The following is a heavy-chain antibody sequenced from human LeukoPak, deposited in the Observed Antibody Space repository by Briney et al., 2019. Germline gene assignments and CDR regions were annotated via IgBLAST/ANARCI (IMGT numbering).Heavy chain of an antibody. CDR3: TSKQDY. Sequence: PGGSLRLSCAASGFTFSSHWMHWVRHAPGKGLVWVSRINTDGSSTSYADSVKGRFTISRDNAKNTLYLQMNSLRAEDTAVYYCTSKQDYWGQGTRVTVSS. J-gene: IGHJ4*02. CDR1: GFTFSSHW. V-gene: IGHV3-74*01. CDR2: INTDGSST.